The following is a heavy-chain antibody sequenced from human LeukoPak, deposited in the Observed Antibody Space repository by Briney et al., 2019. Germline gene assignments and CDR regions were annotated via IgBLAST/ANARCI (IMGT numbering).Heavy chain of an antibody. J-gene: IGHJ3*02. CDR1: GFSFSNYG. CDR2: IYSGGST. CDR3: ARSSHYDILTGYSEEDAFDI. Sequence: QSGGSLRLSCAASGFSFSNYGMHWVRQAPGKGLEWVSVIYSGGSTDYADSVKGRFTISRDNSKNTLYLQMNSLRVEDTAVYYCARSSHYDILTGYSEEDAFDIWGQGTMVTVSS. V-gene: IGHV3-53*01. D-gene: IGHD3-9*01.